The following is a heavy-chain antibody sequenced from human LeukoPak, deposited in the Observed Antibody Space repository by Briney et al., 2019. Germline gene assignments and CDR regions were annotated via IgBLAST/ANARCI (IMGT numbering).Heavy chain of an antibody. CDR2: YIPMLGTA. CDR1: GGTFSRYA. D-gene: IGHD1-26*01. J-gene: IGHJ4*02. V-gene: IGHV1-69*11. CDR3: AGASSKWELSF. Sequence: SVKVSCKASGGTFSRYAISWVRQAPGQGLEWMGSYIPMLGTAEYAQNFQNTVTITADESTSTFSMEVSSLRPEDTAVYFCAGASSKWELSFWGQGTLVTVSS.